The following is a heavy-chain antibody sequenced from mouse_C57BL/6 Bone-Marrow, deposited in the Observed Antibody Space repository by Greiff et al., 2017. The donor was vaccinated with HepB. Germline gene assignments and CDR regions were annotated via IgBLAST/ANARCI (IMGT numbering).Heavy chain of an antibody. V-gene: IGHV1-64*01. CDR3: ARGGETKAWFAY. J-gene: IGHJ3*01. CDR2: IHPNSGST. Sequence: QVQLQQPGAELVKPGASVKLSCKASGYTFTSYWMHWVKQRPGQGLEWIGMIHPNSGSTNYNEKFKSKATLTVDKSSSTAYMQLSSLTSEDSAVYYCARGGETKAWFAYWGQGTLVTVSA. CDR1: GYTFTSYW.